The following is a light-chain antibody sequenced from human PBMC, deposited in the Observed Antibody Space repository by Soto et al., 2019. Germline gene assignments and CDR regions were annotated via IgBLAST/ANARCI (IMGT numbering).Light chain of an antibody. CDR2: AAS. CDR3: QQYNTWPRT. J-gene: IGKJ1*01. V-gene: IGKV3-15*01. CDR1: QSFTSS. Sequence: IVMTQSPGTLSVSPGETASLSCRASQSFTSSLAWYQQKPGQAPRLLIYAASTRATGIPARFSGSGSGTEFTLTISNLQSEDFAVYYCQQYNTWPRTFGQGTKVDNK.